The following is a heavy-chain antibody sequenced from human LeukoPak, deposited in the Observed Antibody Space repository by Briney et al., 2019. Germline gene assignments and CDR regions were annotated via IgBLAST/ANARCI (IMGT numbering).Heavy chain of an antibody. CDR3: ARANQNYFDY. CDR2: IIPNNGGT. CDR1: GYTFTDYH. V-gene: IGHV1-2*02. J-gene: IGHJ4*02. Sequence: ASVKVSCKPSGYTFTDYHMHWVRQAPGQGLEWMGWIIPNNGGTNYAQKFQGRVTMTRDTSISTAFMDLSRLRSDDTAIYYCARANQNYFDYWGQGTLVTVSS.